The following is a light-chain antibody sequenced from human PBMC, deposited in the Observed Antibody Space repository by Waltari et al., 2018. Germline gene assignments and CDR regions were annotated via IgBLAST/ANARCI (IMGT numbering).Light chain of an antibody. Sequence: SCRASQSVRGTLAWYQQKPGQAPRLLIYGASSRATGIPDRCSGSGSGTDFSLTISRLEPEDFAVYYCQHYVRLPATFGQGTRVEIK. J-gene: IGKJ1*01. CDR1: QSVRGT. CDR3: QHYVRLPAT. CDR2: GAS. V-gene: IGKV3-20*01.